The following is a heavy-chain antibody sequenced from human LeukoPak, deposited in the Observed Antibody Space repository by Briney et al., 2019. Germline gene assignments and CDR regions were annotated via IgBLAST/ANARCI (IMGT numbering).Heavy chain of an antibody. CDR1: GYTFNDYY. CDR3: ARGRGGNNPWWLDN. D-gene: IGHD1/OR15-1a*01. CDR2: INPNSGDT. Sequence: ASVRVSCKASGYTFNDYYMHWVQQAPGQGLEWMGWINPNSGDTSYAQKFQDRVTMTRDTSISTAYMELSRLTSDDTAVYYCARGRGGNNPWWLDNWGQGALVTVSS. J-gene: IGHJ4*02. V-gene: IGHV1-2*02.